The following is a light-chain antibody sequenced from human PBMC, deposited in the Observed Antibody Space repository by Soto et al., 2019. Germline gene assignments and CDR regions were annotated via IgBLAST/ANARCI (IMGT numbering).Light chain of an antibody. J-gene: IGLJ2*01. CDR3: SSYTSSSTLVV. CDR1: SSDVGGYNY. V-gene: IGLV2-14*01. Sequence: QSALTQPASVSGSPGQSITISCTGTSSDVGGYNYVSWYQQHPGKAPKLMIYEVSINRPSGVSNRFSGSNSGNTASLTISGLQAEDEAGSYCSSYTSSSTLVVFGGGTKVTVL. CDR2: EVSI.